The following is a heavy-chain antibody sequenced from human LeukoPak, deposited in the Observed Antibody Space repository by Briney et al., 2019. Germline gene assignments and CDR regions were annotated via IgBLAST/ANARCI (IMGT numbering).Heavy chain of an antibody. CDR1: GSTLRYYQ. V-gene: IGHV3-48*01. CDR2: INVVNGAI. J-gene: IGHJ6*02. CDR3: VRDGNRGYDMDV. Sequence: GGSLRLSCATSGSTLRYYQMNWDRQAPGKGLEWVSYINVVNGAIYYADSVKGRFTISGDIATNSVYLQMNSLRAEDTALYYCVRDGNRGYDMDVWGQGTAVTVSS. D-gene: IGHD3-10*01.